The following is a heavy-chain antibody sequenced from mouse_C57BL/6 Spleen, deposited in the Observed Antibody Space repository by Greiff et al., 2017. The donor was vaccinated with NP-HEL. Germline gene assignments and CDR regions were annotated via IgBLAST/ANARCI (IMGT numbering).Heavy chain of an antibody. CDR1: GYTFTSYW. J-gene: IGHJ4*01. D-gene: IGHD1-1*01. Sequence: VQLQESGTELVKPGASVKLSCKASGYTFTSYWMHWVKQRPGQGLEWIGNINPSNGGTNYNEKFKSKATLTVDKSSSTAYMQLSSLTSEDSAVYYCAGTVVANYYAMDYWGQGTSVTVSS. V-gene: IGHV1-53*01. CDR3: AGTVVANYYAMDY. CDR2: INPSNGGT.